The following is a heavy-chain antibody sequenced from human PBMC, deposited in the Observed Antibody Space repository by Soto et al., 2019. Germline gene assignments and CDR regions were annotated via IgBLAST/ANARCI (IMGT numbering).Heavy chain of an antibody. D-gene: IGHD3-22*01. CDR1: GFTFSSYA. V-gene: IGHV3-23*01. J-gene: IGHJ4*02. CDR2: ISGSGGST. Sequence: GGSLRLSCAASGFTFSSYAMSWVRQAPGKGLEWVSAISGSGGSTYYADSVKGRFTISRDNSKNTLYLQMNSLRAEDTAVYYCAKGGNPDYHDSSGYYPLDYWGQGTLVTVSS. CDR3: AKGGNPDYHDSSGYYPLDY.